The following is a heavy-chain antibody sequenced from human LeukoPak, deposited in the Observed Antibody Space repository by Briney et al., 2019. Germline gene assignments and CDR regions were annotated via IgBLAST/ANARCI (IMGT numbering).Heavy chain of an antibody. CDR1: GFTFSSYS. J-gene: IGHJ3*02. Sequence: GGSLRLSCAASGFTFSSYSMNWVRQAPGRGLEWVSSISSSSSYIYYADSVKGRFTISRDNAKNSLYLQMNSLRAEDTAVYYCARDQRELSQAFDIWGQGTMVTVSS. CDR2: ISSSSSYI. V-gene: IGHV3-21*01. D-gene: IGHD1-26*01. CDR3: ARDQRELSQAFDI.